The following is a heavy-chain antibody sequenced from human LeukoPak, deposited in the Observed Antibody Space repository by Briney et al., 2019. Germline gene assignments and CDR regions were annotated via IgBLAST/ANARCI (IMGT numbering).Heavy chain of an antibody. J-gene: IGHJ4*02. Sequence: GGSLRLSCAASGFTFDDYAMHWVRQAPGKGLEWVALISWEGQTTYYADSVRRRFTISRDNSKNSLYLQMNSLRTEDTAFYYCTRDTDYGSATNYFDSWGQGTLVSVSS. CDR3: TRDTDYGSATNYFDS. D-gene: IGHD3-10*01. CDR2: ISWEGQTT. CDR1: GFTFDDYA. V-gene: IGHV3-43*01.